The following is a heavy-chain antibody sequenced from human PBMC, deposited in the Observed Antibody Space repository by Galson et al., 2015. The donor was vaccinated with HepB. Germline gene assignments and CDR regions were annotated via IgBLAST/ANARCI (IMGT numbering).Heavy chain of an antibody. CDR1: GFTLTNPIMG. CDR2: IFSNDEK. D-gene: IGHD3-10*01. J-gene: IGHJ6*02. CDR3: ARSERVREVSREGYYYYGVDV. Sequence: PALVKPTQTLTLTCTVSGFTLTNPIMGVSWIRQPPGKALEWLAHIFSNDEKSYCTSLKSRLTISKDTSISQVVLTLTNMDPVDTATYYCARSERVREVSREGYYYYGVDVWGQGTTVTVSS. V-gene: IGHV2-26*01.